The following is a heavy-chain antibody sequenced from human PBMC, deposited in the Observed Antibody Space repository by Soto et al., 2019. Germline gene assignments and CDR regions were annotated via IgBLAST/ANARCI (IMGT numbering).Heavy chain of an antibody. V-gene: IGHV3-48*01. Sequence: EPQFVESGGGLVQPGGSLRLSCAASGFTFSFYTMNWVRQTPGKGLEWLAYISRGGSSIYYADSVKGRFTVSRHNANNSPSLQLNSLRREDTAVYYCVREGGDLRGSGVFDYWGQGTLVTVSS. CDR1: GFTFSFYT. CDR2: ISRGGSSI. J-gene: IGHJ4*02. CDR3: VREGGDLRGSGVFDY. D-gene: IGHD6-19*01.